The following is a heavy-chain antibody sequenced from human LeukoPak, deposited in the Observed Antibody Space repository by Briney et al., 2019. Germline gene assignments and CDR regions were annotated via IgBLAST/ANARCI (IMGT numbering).Heavy chain of an antibody. CDR3: ARAEDSSSSAFDY. V-gene: IGHV4-34*01. Sequence: SETLSLTCAVYGGSFSGYYWSWIRQPPGKGLEWIGEINHSGSTYYNPSLKSRVTISVDRSKNQFSLKLSSVTAADTAVYYCARAEDSSSSAFDYWGQGTLVTVSS. CDR2: INHSGST. J-gene: IGHJ4*02. CDR1: GGSFSGYY. D-gene: IGHD6-6*01.